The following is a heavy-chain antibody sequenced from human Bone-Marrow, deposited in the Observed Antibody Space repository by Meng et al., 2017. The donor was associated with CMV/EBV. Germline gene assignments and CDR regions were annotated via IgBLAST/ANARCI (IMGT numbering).Heavy chain of an antibody. CDR2: IYSGGDT. CDR1: GFTVSSNY. Sequence: GGSLRLSCAASGFTVSSNYMNWVRQAPGKGLEWVSVIYSGGDTYYADSVKGRFTISRDKFKNTLYLHMNSLTGEDTAVYYCTGEAGGRVFGMDVWGQGTTVIVSS. J-gene: IGHJ6*02. D-gene: IGHD2-15*01. CDR3: TGEAGGRVFGMDV. V-gene: IGHV3-53*01.